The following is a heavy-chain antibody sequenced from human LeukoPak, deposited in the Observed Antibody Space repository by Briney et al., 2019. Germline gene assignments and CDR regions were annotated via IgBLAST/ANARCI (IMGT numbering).Heavy chain of an antibody. CDR3: AELGITMIGGV. CDR2: ADSDGSNT. CDR1: GFTFSKYW. V-gene: IGHV3-74*01. D-gene: IGHD3-10*02. Sequence: GGSLRLSCAASGFTFSKYWMHWVRQVPGKGLVWVARADSDGSNTPYADSVKGRFTISKDNAQNTVYLQMNSLRAEDTAVYYCAELGITMIGGVWGKGTTVTISS. J-gene: IGHJ6*04.